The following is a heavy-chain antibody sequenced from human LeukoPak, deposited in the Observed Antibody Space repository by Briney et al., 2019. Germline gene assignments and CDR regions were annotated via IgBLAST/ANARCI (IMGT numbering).Heavy chain of an antibody. CDR3: ARFRGDYYFDY. CDR2: ISSGSSTI. CDR1: GFSFTGYG. Sequence: GGSLRLSCAASGFSFTGYGMNWVRQAPGKGLEWVSYISSGSSTIYYADSVKGRFTVSRDNAKNSLYLQVNSLRAEDAAVYYRARFRGDYYFDYWGQGTLVTVSS. J-gene: IGHJ4*02. D-gene: IGHD3-16*01. V-gene: IGHV3-48*01.